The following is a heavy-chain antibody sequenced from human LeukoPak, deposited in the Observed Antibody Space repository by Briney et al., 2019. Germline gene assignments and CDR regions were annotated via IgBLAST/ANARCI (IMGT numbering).Heavy chain of an antibody. J-gene: IGHJ4*02. V-gene: IGHV4-31*03. CDR3: AREVFRDYDISTGYYDY. Sequence: SETLSLTCTVSGGSISSGGYYWSWIRQHPGKGLEWIGYIYYSGSTYYNPSLKSRVTISVDTSKNQFSLKLSSVTAADTAVYYCAREVFRDYDISTGYYDYWGQGTLVTVSS. D-gene: IGHD3-9*01. CDR1: GGSISSGGYY. CDR2: IYYSGST.